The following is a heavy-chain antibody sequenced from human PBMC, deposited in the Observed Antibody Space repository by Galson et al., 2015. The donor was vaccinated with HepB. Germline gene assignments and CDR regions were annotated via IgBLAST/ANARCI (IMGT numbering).Heavy chain of an antibody. Sequence: SLRLSCAASGFTFSYYSMNWVRQAPGKGLEWVSSISSSSSYIYYADSVKGRFTISRDNAKNSLYLQMNSLRAEDTAVYYCARDRGASTEVYCSSTSCYGLYYWGQGTLVTVSS. J-gene: IGHJ4*02. CDR1: GFTFSYYS. V-gene: IGHV3-21*01. D-gene: IGHD2-2*01. CDR2: ISSSSSYI. CDR3: ARDRGASTEVYCSSTSCYGLYY.